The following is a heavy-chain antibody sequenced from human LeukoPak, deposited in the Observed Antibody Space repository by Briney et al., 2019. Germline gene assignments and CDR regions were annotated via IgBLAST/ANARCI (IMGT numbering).Heavy chain of an antibody. J-gene: IGHJ4*02. CDR2: INPSGGST. V-gene: IGHV1-46*01. CDR3: ATGYCSSTNCRIDY. CDR1: GYTFTSYY. D-gene: IGHD2-2*03. Sequence: GASVKVSCKASGYTFTSYYMHWVRQAPGQGLEWMGIINPSGGSTSYAQKFQGRVTMTTDTSTSTAYMELRSLRSDDTAVYCCATGYCSSTNCRIDYWGQGTLVSVSS.